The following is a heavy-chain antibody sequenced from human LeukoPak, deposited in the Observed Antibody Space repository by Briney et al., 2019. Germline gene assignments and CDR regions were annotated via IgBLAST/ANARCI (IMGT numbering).Heavy chain of an antibody. J-gene: IGHJ5*02. Sequence: ASVKVSCKASGYTFTSYDINWVRQATGQGLEWMGWMNPNSGNTGYAQKFQGRVTMTRNTSISTAYMELSSLRSEDTAVYYCARGSYISGWRHDRFDPWGQGTLVAVSS. D-gene: IGHD6-19*01. CDR3: ARGSYISGWRHDRFDP. CDR2: MNPNSGNT. V-gene: IGHV1-8*01. CDR1: GYTFTSYD.